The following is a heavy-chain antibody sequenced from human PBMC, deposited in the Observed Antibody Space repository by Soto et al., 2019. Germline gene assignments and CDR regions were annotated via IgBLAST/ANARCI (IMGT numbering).Heavy chain of an antibody. D-gene: IGHD6-6*01. J-gene: IGHJ4*02. CDR1: GGSISSGGYY. CDR2: IYYSGST. CDR3: ARSSMATLSYQGLDY. V-gene: IGHV4-31*03. Sequence: SETLSLTCIVSGGSISSGGYYWSWIRQHPGKGLEWIGCIYYSGSTYYNPSLKRRVTISVDTSKNQFSLKVNSVTAADTAVYFCARSSMATLSYQGLDYWGQGILVTVSS.